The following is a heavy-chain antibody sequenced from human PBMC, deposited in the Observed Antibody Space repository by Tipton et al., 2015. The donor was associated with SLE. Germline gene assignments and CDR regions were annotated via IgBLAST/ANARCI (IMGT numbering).Heavy chain of an antibody. CDR3: TRDPDSHGDY. CDR1: EFTFYAYD. CDR2: ISGSSSHI. D-gene: IGHD5-18*01. V-gene: IGHV3-21*01. Sequence: GSLRLSCVASEFTFYAYDMNWVRQAPGKGLEWVSSISGSSSHIHYADSVKGRFTISRDNAQNSLYLQLNSLRVEDTAIYYCTRDPDSHGDYWGQGTLVTVSS. J-gene: IGHJ4*02.